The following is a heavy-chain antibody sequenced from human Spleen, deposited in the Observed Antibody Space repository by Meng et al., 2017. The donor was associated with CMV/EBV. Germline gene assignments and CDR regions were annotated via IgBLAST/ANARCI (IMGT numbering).Heavy chain of an antibody. D-gene: IGHD6-13*01. V-gene: IGHV4-34*01. Sequence: YGGSFSGYYWSWIRQPPGKGLEWIGEINHSGSTNYNPSLKSRVTISVDTSKNQFSLKLSSVTAADTAVCYCATSLAAAGRGNWFDPWGQGTLVTVSS. J-gene: IGHJ5*02. CDR3: ATSLAAAGRGNWFDP. CDR1: GGSFSGYY. CDR2: INHSGST.